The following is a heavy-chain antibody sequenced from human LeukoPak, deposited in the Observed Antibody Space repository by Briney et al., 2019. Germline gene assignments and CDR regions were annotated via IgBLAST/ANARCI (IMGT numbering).Heavy chain of an antibody. D-gene: IGHD5-12*01. J-gene: IGHJ4*02. V-gene: IGHV3-7*04. CDR3: ARDFGGYTINFDY. CDR1: GFSFGRYW. Sequence: PEGSLRLSCAASGFSFGRYWMNWVRQAPGKGLEWVANIKQDGSEKYYVDSVKGRFTISRDNAKNSLYLQMNSLRAEDTALYYCARDFGGYTINFDYWGQGTLVTVSS. CDR2: IKQDGSEK.